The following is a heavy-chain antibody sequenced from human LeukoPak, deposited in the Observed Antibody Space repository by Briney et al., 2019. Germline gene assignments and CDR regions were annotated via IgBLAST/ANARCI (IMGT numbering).Heavy chain of an antibody. J-gene: IGHJ4*02. V-gene: IGHV1-2*02. CDR2: INPNSGGT. CDR3: ARDNGEMYYYDSSGYPDY. CDR1: GYTFTGYY. D-gene: IGHD3-22*01. Sequence: GASVKVSCKASGYTFTGYYMHWVRQAPGQGLEWMGWINPNSGGTNYAQKFQGRVTMTRDTSISTAYMELSRLRSDDTAVYYCARDNGEMYYYDSSGYPDYWGQGTLVTVSS.